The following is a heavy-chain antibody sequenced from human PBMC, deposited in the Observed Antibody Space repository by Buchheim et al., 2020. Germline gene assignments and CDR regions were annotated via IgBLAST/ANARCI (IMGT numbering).Heavy chain of an antibody. V-gene: IGHV3-23*01. D-gene: IGHD2-8*01. J-gene: IGHJ4*02. CDR2: LSRTGSST. CDR3: ARQCCFNGVCYPFSDY. Sequence: EVQLLESGGNLVQPGGSLRLSCAASEFTFSSYAMSWVRQAPGKGLEWDSSLSRTGSSTYYAVSVKGRFTFSRDNSKNTMYLQMNSLRAEDTAVYYRARQCCFNGVCYPFSDYWGQGTL. CDR1: EFTFSSYA.